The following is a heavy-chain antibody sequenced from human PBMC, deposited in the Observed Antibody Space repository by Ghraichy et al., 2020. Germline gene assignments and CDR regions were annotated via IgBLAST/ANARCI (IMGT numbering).Heavy chain of an antibody. CDR2: IYYSGST. CDR1: GGSISSSSYY. J-gene: IGHJ4*02. CDR3: ARHVRNPFEYSSSKRGFDY. Sequence: SETLSLTCTVSGGSISSSSYYWGRIRQPPGKGLEWIGSIYYSGSTYYNPSLKSRVTISVDTSKNQFSLKLSSVTAADTAVYYCARHVRNPFEYSSSKRGFDYWGQGTLVTVSS. V-gene: IGHV4-39*01. D-gene: IGHD6-6*01.